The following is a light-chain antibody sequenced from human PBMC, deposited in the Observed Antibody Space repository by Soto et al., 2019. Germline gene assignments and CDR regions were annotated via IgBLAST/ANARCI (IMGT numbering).Light chain of an antibody. CDR3: QSYDSTLSARDV. CDR2: ANS. CDR1: SSNIGANYD. Sequence: QSVLTQPPSVSGAPEQMVTISCTGSSSNIGANYDVHWYQQRPGTAPKLLIFANSNRPSGVPDRFSGSKSGTSAYLAITGLKAEDEGDYYCQSYDSTLSARDVFATGTKATV. V-gene: IGLV1-40*01. J-gene: IGLJ1*01.